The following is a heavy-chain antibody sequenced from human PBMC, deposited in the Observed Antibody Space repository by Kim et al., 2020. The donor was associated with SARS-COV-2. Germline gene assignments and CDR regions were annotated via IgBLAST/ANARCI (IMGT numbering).Heavy chain of an antibody. Sequence: YADPVKGRFTISRDNAKNTLYLQMNSLRAEDTAVYYCARSQDTSANWSDSWGQGTLVTVSS. J-gene: IGHJ5*01. D-gene: IGHD2-2*01. V-gene: IGHV3-11*06. CDR3: ARSQDTSANWSDS.